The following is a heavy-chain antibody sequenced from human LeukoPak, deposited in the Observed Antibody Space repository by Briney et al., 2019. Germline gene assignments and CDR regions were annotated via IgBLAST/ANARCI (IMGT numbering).Heavy chain of an antibody. D-gene: IGHD1-14*01. CDR2: ISSSSSTI. CDR3: AKDFAAGQIDY. J-gene: IGHJ4*02. Sequence: GGSLRLSCAASGFTFSSYSMNWVGQAPGKGRDWVSYISSSSSTIYYADSVKGRFTISRDNSKNTLYLQMNSLRAEDTAVYYCAKDFAAGQIDYWGQGTLVTVSS. V-gene: IGHV3-48*01. CDR1: GFTFSSYS.